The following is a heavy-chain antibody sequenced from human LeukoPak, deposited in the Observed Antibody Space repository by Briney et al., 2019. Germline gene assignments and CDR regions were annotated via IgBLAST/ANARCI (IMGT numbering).Heavy chain of an antibody. J-gene: IGHJ3*02. Sequence: SGPTLVEPTQTLTLTCTFSGFSLSARGVGVGWIRQPPGKALEWLALIYWDDDKRYSPSLKSRLTITKDTSKNQVVLTMTNMDPVDTATYYCAHRRTVTTPNDAFDIWGQGTMVTVSS. D-gene: IGHD4-17*01. CDR2: IYWDDDK. CDR3: AHRRTVTTPNDAFDI. V-gene: IGHV2-5*02. CDR1: GFSLSARGVG.